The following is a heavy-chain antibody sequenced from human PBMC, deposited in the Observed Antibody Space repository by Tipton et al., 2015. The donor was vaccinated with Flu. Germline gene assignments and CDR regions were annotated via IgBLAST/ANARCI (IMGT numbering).Heavy chain of an antibody. D-gene: IGHD4-11*01. J-gene: IGHJ5*02. CDR3: ARRDYSNYVSDPKNCFDP. CDR1: GYSISSGSF. CDR2: ISHSATT. Sequence: TLSLTCAVSGYSISSGSFWAWIRQPPGEGLEWIGCISHSATTYYTPSLRSRVSISSDTSRNQFSLRLFSVTAADTAVYYCARRDYSNYVSDPKNCFDPWGQGILVTVSS. V-gene: IGHV4-38-2*01.